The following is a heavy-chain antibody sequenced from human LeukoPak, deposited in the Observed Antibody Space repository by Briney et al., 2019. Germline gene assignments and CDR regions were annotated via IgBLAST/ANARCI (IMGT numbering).Heavy chain of an antibody. CDR1: GYTFTSYG. CDR2: IIPIFGTA. CDR3: AGSRDSSSWTPFDY. V-gene: IGHV1-69*13. D-gene: IGHD6-13*01. J-gene: IGHJ4*02. Sequence: GASVKVSCKASGYTFTSYGISWVRQAPGQGLEWMGGIIPIFGTANHAQKFQGRVTITADESTSTAYMELSSLRSEDTAVYYCAGSRDSSSWTPFDYWGQGTLVTVSS.